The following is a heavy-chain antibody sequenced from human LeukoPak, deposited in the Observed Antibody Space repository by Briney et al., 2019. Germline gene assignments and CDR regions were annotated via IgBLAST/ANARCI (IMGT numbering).Heavy chain of an antibody. CDR1: GFTFSSYS. D-gene: IGHD6-13*01. CDR2: ISSSSSTI. J-gene: IGHJ4*02. CDR3: AKEGSSWIDY. Sequence: GSLRLSCAASGFTFSSYSMNWVRQAPGKGLEWVSYISSSSSTIYYADSVKGRFTISRDNAKNSLYLQMNSLRAEDTAVYYCAKEGSSWIDYWGQGTLVTVSS. V-gene: IGHV3-48*04.